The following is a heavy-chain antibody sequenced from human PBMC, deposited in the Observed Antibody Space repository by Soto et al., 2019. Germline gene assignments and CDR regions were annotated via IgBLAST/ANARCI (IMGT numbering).Heavy chain of an antibody. CDR3: ARGRRDDFPPTNWFDP. J-gene: IGHJ5*02. D-gene: IGHD3-3*01. V-gene: IGHV4-30-2*01. CDR2: IYHSGST. CDR1: GGSISSGGYS. Sequence: QLLESGSGLVKPSQTLSLTCAVSGGSISSGGYSWSWIRQPPGKGLEWIGYIYHSGSTYFNPSLKSRVTISVDKSKNQFSLKLSSVTAADTAVYYCARGRRDDFPPTNWFDPWGQGTLVTVSS.